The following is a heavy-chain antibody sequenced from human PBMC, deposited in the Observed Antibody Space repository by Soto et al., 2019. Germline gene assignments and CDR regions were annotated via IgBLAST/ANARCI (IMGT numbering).Heavy chain of an antibody. CDR1: GGSISSYY. Sequence: SETLSLTCTVSGGSISSYYWSWIRQPPGKGLEWIGYIYYSGSTNYNPSLKSRVTISVDTSKNQFSLKLSSVTAADTALYYCARGRDILTGFFAFDIWGQGTMVTVSS. V-gene: IGHV4-59*01. CDR2: IYYSGST. CDR3: ARGRDILTGFFAFDI. J-gene: IGHJ3*02. D-gene: IGHD3-9*01.